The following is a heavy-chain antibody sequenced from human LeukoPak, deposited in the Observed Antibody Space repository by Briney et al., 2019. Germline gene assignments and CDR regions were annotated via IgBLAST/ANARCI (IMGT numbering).Heavy chain of an antibody. CDR3: ASKQGDY. Sequence: GGPLRLSCAASGFTFSSYGMHWVRQAPGKGLEWVAVISYDGSNKYYADSVKGRFTISRDNSKNTLYLQMNSLRAEDTAVYYCASKQGDYWGQGTLVTVSS. CDR2: ISYDGSNK. V-gene: IGHV3-30*03. J-gene: IGHJ4*02. CDR1: GFTFSSYG.